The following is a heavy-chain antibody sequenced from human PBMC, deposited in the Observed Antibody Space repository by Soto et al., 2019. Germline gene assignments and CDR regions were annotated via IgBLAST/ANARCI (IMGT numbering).Heavy chain of an antibody. CDR2: IYYSGST. CDR3: ARAILRYFDWSPSYFDY. J-gene: IGHJ4*02. D-gene: IGHD3-9*01. Sequence: SETLSLTCTVSGGSISSYYWSWIRQPPGKGPEWIGYIYYSGSTNYNPSLKSRVTISVDTSKNQFSLKLSSVTAADTAVYYCARAILRYFDWSPSYFDYWGQGTLVTVSS. V-gene: IGHV4-59*01. CDR1: GGSISSYY.